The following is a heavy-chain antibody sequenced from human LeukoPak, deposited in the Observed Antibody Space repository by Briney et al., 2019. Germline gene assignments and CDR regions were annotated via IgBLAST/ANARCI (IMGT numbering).Heavy chain of an antibody. CDR2: TSHDGSNK. D-gene: IGHD1-1*01. J-gene: IGHJ4*02. CDR3: VKGYNWNDAY. Sequence: SGGALRLSCAASGFIFCTHGMHRVRQAPGKGLEWVAVTSHDGSNKYYADSVKGRFTVSRDNPKNTLYLQMNSLRSEDTAVYYCVKGYNWNDAYWGQGTLVTVSS. CDR1: GFIFCTHG. V-gene: IGHV3-30*18.